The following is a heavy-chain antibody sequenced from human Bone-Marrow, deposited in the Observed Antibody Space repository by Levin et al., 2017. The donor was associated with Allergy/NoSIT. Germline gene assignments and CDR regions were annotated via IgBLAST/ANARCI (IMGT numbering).Heavy chain of an antibody. CDR2: IIPIFGTA. Sequence: SVKVSCKASGGTFSSYAISWVRQAPGQGLEWMGGIIPIFGTANYAQKFQGRVTITADKSTSTAYMELSSLRSEDTAVYYCARGFPYYYGSGSSLAWFDPWGQGTLVTVSS. CDR1: GGTFSSYA. CDR3: ARGFPYYYGSGSSLAWFDP. D-gene: IGHD3-10*01. J-gene: IGHJ5*02. V-gene: IGHV1-69*06.